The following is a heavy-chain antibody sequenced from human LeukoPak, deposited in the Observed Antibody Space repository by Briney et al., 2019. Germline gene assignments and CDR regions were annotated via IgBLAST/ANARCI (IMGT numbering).Heavy chain of an antibody. CDR1: GYTFTGYY. J-gene: IGHJ5*02. V-gene: IGHV1-2*04. D-gene: IGHD4-23*01. Sequence: ASVKVSCKASGYTFTGYYMHWVRQAPGQGLEWMGWINPNSGGTNYAQKFQGWVTMTRDTSISTACMELSSLRSEDTAVYYCAREGDYGGNRPDWFDPWGQGTLVTVSS. CDR2: INPNSGGT. CDR3: AREGDYGGNRPDWFDP.